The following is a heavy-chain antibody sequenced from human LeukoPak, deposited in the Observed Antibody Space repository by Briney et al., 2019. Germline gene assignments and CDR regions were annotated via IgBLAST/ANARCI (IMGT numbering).Heavy chain of an antibody. CDR2: IYYSGYT. Sequence: SETLSLTCTVSGGSISSYYWSWIRQPPGKGLEWIGYIYYSGYTNYNPSLKSRVTTSVDTSKNQFSLTLSSLTAADTAVYYCARGRGGNSGDNWGQGTLVTVSS. CDR3: ARGRGGNSGDN. CDR1: GGSISSYY. V-gene: IGHV4-59*12. D-gene: IGHD4-23*01. J-gene: IGHJ4*02.